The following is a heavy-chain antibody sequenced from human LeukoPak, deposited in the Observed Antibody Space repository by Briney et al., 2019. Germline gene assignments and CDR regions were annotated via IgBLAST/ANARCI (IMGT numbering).Heavy chain of an antibody. CDR1: GYTFTSYG. CDR2: ISAYNGNT. CDR3: ARPRGDNWNHYYYFDY. Sequence: ASVKVSCKASGYTFTSYGISWVRQAPGQGLEWMGWISAYNGNTNYAQKLQGRVTMTTDTSTSTAYMELRSLRSDDTAVYYCARPRGDNWNHYYYFDYWGQGTLVTVSS. J-gene: IGHJ4*02. D-gene: IGHD1-14*01. V-gene: IGHV1-18*01.